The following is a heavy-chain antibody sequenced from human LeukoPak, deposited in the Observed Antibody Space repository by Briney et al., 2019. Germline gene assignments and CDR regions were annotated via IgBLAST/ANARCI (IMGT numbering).Heavy chain of an antibody. CDR1: GGSFSGYY. CDR3: ARFIRLVGIDY. D-gene: IGHD2-8*02. J-gene: IGHJ4*02. Sequence: KSSETLSLTCAVYGGSFSGYYWSWIRQPPGKGLEWIGEINHSGSTNYSPSLKSRVTISVDTSKNQFSLKLSSVTAADTAVYYCARFIRLVGIDYWGQGTLVTVSS. V-gene: IGHV4-34*01. CDR2: INHSGST.